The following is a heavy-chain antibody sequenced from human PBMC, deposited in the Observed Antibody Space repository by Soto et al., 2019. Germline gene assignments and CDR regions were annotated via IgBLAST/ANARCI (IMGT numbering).Heavy chain of an antibody. V-gene: IGHV3-33*01. D-gene: IGHD2-15*01. CDR2: IRYDGSNK. Sequence: GVSLRLSCAASGFTFSSYGMHWVRQAPGKGLDRVAVIRYDGSNKYYADSVKGRFTSSRDNAKNTRYLQINSRRSEDTAVYYCARALGYCSGGSCSLALYSYYYGMDVWGQGTTVTVSS. CDR3: ARALGYCSGGSCSLALYSYYYGMDV. CDR1: GFTFSSYG. J-gene: IGHJ6*02.